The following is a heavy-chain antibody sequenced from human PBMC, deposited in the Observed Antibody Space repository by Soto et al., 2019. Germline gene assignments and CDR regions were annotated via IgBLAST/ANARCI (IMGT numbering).Heavy chain of an antibody. CDR2: TYYGASS. J-gene: IGHJ4*02. CDR3: VRVAGSASWYETDS. D-gene: IGHD6-13*01. Sequence: PSETLSLTCAASGYSISSGYYWGWIRQPPGKGLEWLGTTYYGASSYYNPSLRSRITILLDASTNQLSLKLSSVTAADTAVYFCVRVAGSASWYETDSWGQGILVTVSS. V-gene: IGHV4-38-2*01. CDR1: GYSISSGYY.